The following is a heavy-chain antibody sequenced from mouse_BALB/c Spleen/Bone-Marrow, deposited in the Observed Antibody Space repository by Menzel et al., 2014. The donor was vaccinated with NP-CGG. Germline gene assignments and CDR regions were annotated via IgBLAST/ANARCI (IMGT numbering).Heavy chain of an antibody. V-gene: IGHV14-3*02. CDR2: IDPANGNT. D-gene: IGHD2-1*01. Sequence: VQLQQPGAELVKPGASVKLSCTASGFNIKDTYMHWVKQRPEQGLEWIGRIDPANGNTKYDPKLQGKATITADTSSNTAYLQLGSLTSEDTAVYYCARRGYYGNYYYAMDYWGQGTSVTVSS. CDR1: GFNIKDTY. J-gene: IGHJ4*01. CDR3: ARRGYYGNYYYAMDY.